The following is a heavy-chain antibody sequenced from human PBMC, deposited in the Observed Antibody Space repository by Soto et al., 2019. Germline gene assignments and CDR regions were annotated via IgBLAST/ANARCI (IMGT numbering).Heavy chain of an antibody. J-gene: IGHJ6*02. D-gene: IGHD3-3*01. CDR3: ARDVYLEWNRFTGVYYYGMDV. CDR1: GFTFSSYG. V-gene: IGHV3-33*01. CDR2: IWYDGSNK. Sequence: GGSLRLSCAASGFTFSSYGMHWVRQAPGKGLEWVAVIWYDGSNKYYADSVKGRFTISRDNSKNTLYLQMNSLRAEDTAVYYCARDVYLEWNRFTGVYYYGMDVWGQGTTVTVSS.